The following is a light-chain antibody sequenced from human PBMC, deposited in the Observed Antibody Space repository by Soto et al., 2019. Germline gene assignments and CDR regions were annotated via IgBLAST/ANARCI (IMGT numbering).Light chain of an antibody. Sequence: IQMTQPPSSLSASVGDRVTITCRGSQSISSWLAWYQQKPGKAPKLLIYKASTLKSGVPSRLSGSGSGTEFTLTISSLQPDDFATYYCQHYNSYSEAFGQGTKVDIK. V-gene: IGKV1-5*03. CDR3: QHYNSYSEA. J-gene: IGKJ1*01. CDR2: KAS. CDR1: QSISSW.